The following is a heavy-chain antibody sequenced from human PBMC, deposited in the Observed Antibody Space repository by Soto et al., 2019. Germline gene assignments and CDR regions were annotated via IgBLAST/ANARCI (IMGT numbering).Heavy chain of an antibody. CDR3: ARLMHYSHPGGSSHSGFDM. D-gene: IGHD2-8*02. J-gene: IGHJ3*02. V-gene: IGHV4-4*02. CDR2: VYHTGDT. Sequence: SETLSLTCGVSGGTVASSHWWSWVRQSPGRGLEWIGNVYHTGDTNFNPSLQSRVTFSVDKSNNQFSLRLTSVTAADTAVFYCARLMHYSHPGGSSHSGFDMWGQGTLVTVSS. CDR1: GGTVASSHW.